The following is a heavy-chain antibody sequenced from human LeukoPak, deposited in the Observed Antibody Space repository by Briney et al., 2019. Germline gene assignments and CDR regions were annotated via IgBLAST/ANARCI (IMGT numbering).Heavy chain of an antibody. CDR2: IYSSGGT. J-gene: IGHJ3*02. V-gene: IGHV4-59*01. D-gene: IGHD6-19*01. CDR3: ARDRSGWRDPFDI. CDR1: GGSISSYY. Sequence: SETLSLTCTVSGGSISSYYWSWIRQPPGKGLEWIGYIYSSGGTNYNPSLKSRVTISVDTSKKQFSLRLSSVTAADTAVYYCARDRSGWRDPFDIWGQGTMVTVSS.